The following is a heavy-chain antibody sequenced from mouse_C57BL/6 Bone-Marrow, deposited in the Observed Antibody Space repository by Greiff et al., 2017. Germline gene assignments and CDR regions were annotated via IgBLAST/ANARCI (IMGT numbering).Heavy chain of an antibody. J-gene: IGHJ1*03. CDR2: ISSGGSYT. Sequence: EVQLVESGGDLVKPGGSLKLSCAASGFTFSSYGMSWVRQTPDKRLEWVATISSGGSYTYYPDSVKGRFTISRDNAKNTLYLQMSSLKSEDTAMYYCARRGDGRDWYFDVWGTGTTGTVSS. CDR3: ARRGDGRDWYFDV. V-gene: IGHV5-6*01. CDR1: GFTFSSYG.